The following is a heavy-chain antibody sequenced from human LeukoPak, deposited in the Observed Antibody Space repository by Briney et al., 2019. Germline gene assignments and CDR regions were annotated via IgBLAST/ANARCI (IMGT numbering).Heavy chain of an antibody. Sequence: PGGSLRLSCAASGFTVSSNYMSWVRQAPGKGLEWVSVIYSGGSTYYADSVKGRFTISRDNSKNTLYPQMNSLRAEDTAVYYCARAPGTIEYRDAFDIWGQGTMVTVSS. CDR2: IYSGGST. V-gene: IGHV3-53*01. CDR3: ARAPGTIEYRDAFDI. D-gene: IGHD1-1*01. CDR1: GFTVSSNY. J-gene: IGHJ3*02.